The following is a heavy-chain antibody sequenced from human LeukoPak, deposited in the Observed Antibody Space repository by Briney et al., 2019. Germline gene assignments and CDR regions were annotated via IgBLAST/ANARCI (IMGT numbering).Heavy chain of an antibody. CDR1: GYSFASYW. V-gene: IGHV5-51*01. CDR3: ARRSYEGSTSAFDI. CDR2: IYPGDSDT. J-gene: IGHJ3*02. D-gene: IGHD2/OR15-2a*01. Sequence: GESLKISFRYSGYSFASYWFGWVRPMPGKGLEWIGVIYPGDSDTRYSPSFEGQVTISGDKSTSSAFLQWRSLRASDTAMYYCARRSYEGSTSAFDIWGQGTMVIVSA.